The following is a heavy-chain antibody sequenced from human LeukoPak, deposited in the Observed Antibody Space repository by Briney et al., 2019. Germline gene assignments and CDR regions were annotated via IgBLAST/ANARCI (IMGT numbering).Heavy chain of an antibody. CDR3: AKDLGSITMIVVVMAFDY. CDR2: ISYDGSNK. Sequence: GGSLRLSCAASGFTFSGYPIHWVRQAPGKGLEWVAVISYDGSNKYYADSVKGRFTISRDNSKNTLYLQMNSLRAEDTAVYYCAKDLGSITMIVVVMAFDYWGQGTLVTVSS. CDR1: GFTFSGYP. J-gene: IGHJ4*02. V-gene: IGHV3-30-3*02. D-gene: IGHD3-22*01.